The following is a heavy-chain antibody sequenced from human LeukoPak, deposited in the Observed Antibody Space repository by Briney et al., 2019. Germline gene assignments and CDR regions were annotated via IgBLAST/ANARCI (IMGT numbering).Heavy chain of an antibody. V-gene: IGHV1-8*01. CDR2: MNPNSGNT. CDR3: ARESWDYYDSSGYA. D-gene: IGHD3-22*01. J-gene: IGHJ4*02. CDR1: GYTFTSYD. Sequence: GASVKVSCKASGYTFTSYDINWVRQATGQGLEWMGWMNPNSGNTGYAQKFQGRVTMTRNTSISTAYMELSSLRSEDTAVYYCARESWDYYDSSGYAWGQGTLVTVSS.